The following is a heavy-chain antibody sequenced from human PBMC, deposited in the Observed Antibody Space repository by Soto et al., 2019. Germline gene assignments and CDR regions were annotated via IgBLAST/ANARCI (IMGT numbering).Heavy chain of an antibody. CDR1: GFTLNTYW. D-gene: IGHD2-21*02. Sequence: GGSLRLSCAASGFTLNTYWMNWVRQVPGKGLVWVSRISGDGYTTTYADSVKGRFTISRDDAKNTLYLQMNSLRAEDTAVYYCARSGGDYHYYYGVDVWGQATTVTVSS. CDR3: ARSGGDYHYYYGVDV. CDR2: ISGDGYTT. J-gene: IGHJ6*02. V-gene: IGHV3-74*03.